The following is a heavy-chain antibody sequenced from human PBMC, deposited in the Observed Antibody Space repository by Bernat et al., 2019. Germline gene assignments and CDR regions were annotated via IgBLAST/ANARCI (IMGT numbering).Heavy chain of an antibody. J-gene: IGHJ4*02. Sequence: VQLVESGGGVVQPGRSLRLSCAASGFTFSSYGMHWVRQAPGKGLEWVAVTSYDGSNKYYADSVKGRFTISRDNSKNTLHLQMNSLRAEDTTVYYCATLGRGYCSGGSCYSLHYWGQGTLVTVSS. CDR1: GFTFSSYG. D-gene: IGHD2-15*01. CDR2: TSYDGSNK. CDR3: ATLGRGYCSGGSCYSLHY. V-gene: IGHV3-30*03.